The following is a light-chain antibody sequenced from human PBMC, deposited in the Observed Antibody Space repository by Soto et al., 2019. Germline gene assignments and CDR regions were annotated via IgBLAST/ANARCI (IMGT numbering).Light chain of an antibody. CDR1: QSGSSSH. CDR3: QQYGSSPPWT. CDR2: GAS. Sequence: EIVLTQSPGTLSLSPGERATLSCRARQSGSSSHLAWYQQKPGQAPRLLIYGASSRATGFPDRFSGSGSGTDLTLTISRLEPEDFAVYYCQQYGSSPPWTFGQGTKMEIK. V-gene: IGKV3-20*01. J-gene: IGKJ1*01.